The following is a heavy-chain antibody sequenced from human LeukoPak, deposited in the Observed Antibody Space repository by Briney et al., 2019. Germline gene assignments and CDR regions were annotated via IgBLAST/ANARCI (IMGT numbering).Heavy chain of an antibody. CDR1: GFTFSSYG. CDR3: AKDDHDY. Sequence: GGSLRLSCAASGFTFSSYGMHWVRQAPGKGLEWVAVISYDGSNKYYADSVKGRFTISRDNSKNTLYLQMNSLRAEDTAVYYCAKDDHDYWGQGTLVTVSS. J-gene: IGHJ4*02. V-gene: IGHV3-30*18. CDR2: ISYDGSNK.